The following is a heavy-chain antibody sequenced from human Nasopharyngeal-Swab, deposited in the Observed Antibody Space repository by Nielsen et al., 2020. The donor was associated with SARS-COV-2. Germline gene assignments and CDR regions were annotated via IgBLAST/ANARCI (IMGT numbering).Heavy chain of an antibody. D-gene: IGHD6-6*01. Sequence: SETLSLTCTVSGGSISSYYWSWIRQPPGKGLEWIGYIYYSGSTNYNPSLKSRVTISVDTSKNQFSLKLSSVTAADTAVYYCARLDSSSYGGFDYWGQATLVTVSS. J-gene: IGHJ4*02. V-gene: IGHV4-59*01. CDR3: ARLDSSSYGGFDY. CDR1: GGSISSYY. CDR2: IYYSGST.